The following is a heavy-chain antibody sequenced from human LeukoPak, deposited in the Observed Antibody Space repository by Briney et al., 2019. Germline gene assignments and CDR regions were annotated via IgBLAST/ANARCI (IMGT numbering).Heavy chain of an antibody. V-gene: IGHV3-23*01. CDR1: GFTFSSYA. CDR3: AKDQKSWDTAMAFEC. D-gene: IGHD5-18*01. CDR2: ISGSGGST. J-gene: IGHJ4*02. Sequence: PGGSLRLSCAASGFTFSSYAMSWVRQAPGKGLEWVSGISGSGGSTYYADSVKGRFTISRDNSKNTLYMQMKSLRAEDTAVYYCAKDQKSWDTAMAFECWGQGTLVTVSS.